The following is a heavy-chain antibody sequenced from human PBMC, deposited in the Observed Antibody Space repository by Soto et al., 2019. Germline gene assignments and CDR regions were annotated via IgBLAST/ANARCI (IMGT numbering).Heavy chain of an antibody. CDR3: ARGTYCGGHSFAGTAY. CDR2: IQNSETT. Sequence: QVQLQESGPGLVKPSQTLSLTCTVSGGSISSGGYYWTWIRQHPGKALEWIGYIQNSETTYYNPSLRSRLTISADTSRNQFSLKLSSVTAADTAVYYCARGTYCGGHSFAGTAYWGQGTLVTVSS. V-gene: IGHV4-31*03. D-gene: IGHD2-21*01. CDR1: GGSISSGGYY. J-gene: IGHJ4*02.